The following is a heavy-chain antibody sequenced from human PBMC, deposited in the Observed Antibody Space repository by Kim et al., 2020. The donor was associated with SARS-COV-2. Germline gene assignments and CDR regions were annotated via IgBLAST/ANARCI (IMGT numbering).Heavy chain of an antibody. Sequence: GGSLRLSCAASGFTVSSNYMSWVRQAPGKGLEWVSVIYSGGSTYYADSVKGRFTISRDNSKNTLYLQMNSLRAEDTAVYYCARDSTYYYDSSGYDYWGQGTLVTVSS. V-gene: IGHV3-66*02. CDR1: GFTVSSNY. CDR2: IYSGGST. D-gene: IGHD3-22*01. CDR3: ARDSTYYYDSSGYDY. J-gene: IGHJ4*02.